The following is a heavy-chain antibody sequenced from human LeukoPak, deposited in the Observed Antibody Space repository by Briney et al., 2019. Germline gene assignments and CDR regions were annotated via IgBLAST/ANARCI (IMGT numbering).Heavy chain of an antibody. J-gene: IGHJ4*02. CDR1: GFTFSSYW. V-gene: IGHV3-15*04. CDR3: TTEYYYASNY. D-gene: IGHD3-22*01. Sequence: GGSLRLSCAASGFTFSSYWMSWVRQAPGKGLEWVGRIARKTDGGTTAYGAPVKDRFTISRDDSENTLYLQMNSLKTEDTAVYYCTTEYYYASNYWGQGTLVTVSS. CDR2: IARKTDGGTT.